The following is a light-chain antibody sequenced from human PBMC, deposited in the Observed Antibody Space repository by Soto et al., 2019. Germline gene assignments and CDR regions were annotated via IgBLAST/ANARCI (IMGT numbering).Light chain of an antibody. Sequence: QSVLTQPPSVSAAPGQKVTISCCGSSSNIGDNYVSWYQQLPGTAPKLLIYDNNKRPSGIPDRFSGSKSGTSATLGITGLTTGDEVDYYCGTWDSSLSDVVLVGGPKLTVL. CDR2: DNN. CDR1: SSNIGDNY. CDR3: GTWDSSLSDVV. J-gene: IGLJ2*01. V-gene: IGLV1-51*01.